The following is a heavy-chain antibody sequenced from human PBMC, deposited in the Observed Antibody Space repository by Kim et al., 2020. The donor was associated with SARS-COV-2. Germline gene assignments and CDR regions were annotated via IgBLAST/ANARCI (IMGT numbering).Heavy chain of an antibody. CDR2: IGTAGDP. CDR3: ARAWPLGTYSSSKYYYYGMDV. CDR1: GFTFSSYD. V-gene: IGHV3-13*05. D-gene: IGHD6-13*01. J-gene: IGHJ6*02. Sequence: GGSLRLSCAASGFTFSSYDMHWVRQATGKGLEWVSAIGTAGDPYYPGSVKGRFTISRENAKNSLYLQMNSLRAGDTAVYYCARAWPLGTYSSSKYYYYGMDVWGQGTTVTVSS.